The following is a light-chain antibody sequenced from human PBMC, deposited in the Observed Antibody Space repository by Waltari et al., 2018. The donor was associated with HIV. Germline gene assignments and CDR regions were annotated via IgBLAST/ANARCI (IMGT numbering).Light chain of an antibody. Sequence: EIVLTKSPGTLSLSPGDRATLSCRASQSVSSSYLAWYQQKPGQAPRLLIYGASSRATGIPDRFSGSGSGTDFTLTISRLEPEDFAVYYCQQYGSSSYTFGQGTKLEIK. CDR1: QSVSSSY. V-gene: IGKV3-20*01. CDR2: GAS. J-gene: IGKJ2*01. CDR3: QQYGSSSYT.